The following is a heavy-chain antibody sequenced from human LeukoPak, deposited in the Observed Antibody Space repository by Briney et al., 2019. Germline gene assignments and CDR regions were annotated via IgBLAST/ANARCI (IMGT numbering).Heavy chain of an antibody. CDR2: IRYDGSNK. J-gene: IGHJ4*02. Sequence: GGSLRLSCAASGFTFSSYGMHWVRQAPGKGLEWVAFIRYDGSNKYYADSVKGRFTISRDNSKNTLYPQMNSLRAEDTAVYYCAKQPYYYDSSGYYYDYWGQGTLVTVSS. CDR3: AKQPYYYDSSGYYYDY. CDR1: GFTFSSYG. D-gene: IGHD3-22*01. V-gene: IGHV3-30*02.